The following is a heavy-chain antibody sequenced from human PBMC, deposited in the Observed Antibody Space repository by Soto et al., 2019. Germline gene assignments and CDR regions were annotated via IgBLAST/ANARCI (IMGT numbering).Heavy chain of an antibody. V-gene: IGHV3-49*03. CDR2: IRSEVYGGTT. CDR3: VSRPNASGGSWRGDS. D-gene: IGHD2-15*01. CDR1: GFTFGDYA. Sequence: GGSLRLSCRGSGFTFGDYALSWFRQAPGKARECMGLIRSEVYGGTTIYAASVKVTFIISRDDSKSISYLQMNSLKTADPAASYCVSRPNASGGSWRGDSWGQGTRVTVAS. J-gene: IGHJ4*02.